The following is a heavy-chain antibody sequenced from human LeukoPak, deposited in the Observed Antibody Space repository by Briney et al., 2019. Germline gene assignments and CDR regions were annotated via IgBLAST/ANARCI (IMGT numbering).Heavy chain of an antibody. V-gene: IGHV5-51*01. D-gene: IGHD2-8*02. CDR2: IYPGECDT. J-gene: IGHJ5*02. CDR3: GRHVQVEYGHYGWFDP. Sequence: GGALEISFKASGYVFTSYWIGWGRRMPGKGVGWMGIIYPGECDTRYSPSFQGQVTISVDKSISTAYLQWSSLRASDTAMYYCGRHVQVEYGHYGWFDPWGQGTLVTVSS. CDR1: GYVFTSYW.